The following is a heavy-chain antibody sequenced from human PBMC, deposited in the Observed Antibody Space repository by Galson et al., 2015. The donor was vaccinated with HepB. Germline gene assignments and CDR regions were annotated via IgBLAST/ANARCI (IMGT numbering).Heavy chain of an antibody. D-gene: IGHD3-3*01. CDR2: IDHSGST. CDR1: GGSFSGYY. CDR3: ARDSWMGLDS. Sequence: TLSLTCAVYGGSFSGYYWSWFRRPPGKGLEWIGEIDHSGSTKYTPSLKSRVTISAVRSERQFSLKLTSVTAADTAVYYCARDSWMGLDSWGLGALVTVSS. V-gene: IGHV4-34*01. J-gene: IGHJ4*02.